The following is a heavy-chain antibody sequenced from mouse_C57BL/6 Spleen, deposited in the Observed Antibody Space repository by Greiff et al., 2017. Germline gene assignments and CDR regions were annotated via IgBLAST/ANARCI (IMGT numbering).Heavy chain of an antibody. CDR2: IYPGDGDT. J-gene: IGHJ3*01. D-gene: IGHD2-2*01. Sequence: QVQLKLSGAELVKPGASVKISCKASGYAFSSYWMNWVKQRPGKGLEWIGQIYPGDGDTNYNGKFKGKATLTADKSSSTAYMQLSSLTSEDSAVYFCARPYGYDGRRLSWFAYWGQGTLVTVSA. CDR1: GYAFSSYW. CDR3: ARPYGYDGRRLSWFAY. V-gene: IGHV1-80*01.